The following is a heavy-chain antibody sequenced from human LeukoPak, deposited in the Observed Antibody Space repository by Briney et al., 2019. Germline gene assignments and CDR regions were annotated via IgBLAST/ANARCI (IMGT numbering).Heavy chain of an antibody. CDR2: ISGSGGST. Sequence: PGGTLRLSCAASGFTFSSYGMSWVRQAPGKGLEWVSAISGSGGSTYYTDSVKGRFTISRDNSKNTLYLQMNSLRTEDTAVYYCAKDSSSSWSGLGYDYWGQGTLVTVSS. CDR1: GFTFSSYG. CDR3: AKDSSSSWSGLGYDY. V-gene: IGHV3-23*01. D-gene: IGHD6-13*01. J-gene: IGHJ4*02.